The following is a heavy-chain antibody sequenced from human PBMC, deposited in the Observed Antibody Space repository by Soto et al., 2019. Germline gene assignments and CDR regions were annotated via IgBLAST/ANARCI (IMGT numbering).Heavy chain of an antibody. D-gene: IGHD3-22*01. CDR2: ISAYNGNT. V-gene: IGHV1-18*01. CDR3: ASPQAIAPGRYYGMDV. J-gene: IGHJ6*02. CDR1: AYTFTSYG. Sequence: ASVKVSCKASAYTFTSYGISWVRQAPGQGLEWMGWISAYNGNTNYAQKLQGRVTMTTDTSTSTAYMELRSLRSDDTAVYYCASPQAIAPGRYYGMDVWGQGTTVTVSS.